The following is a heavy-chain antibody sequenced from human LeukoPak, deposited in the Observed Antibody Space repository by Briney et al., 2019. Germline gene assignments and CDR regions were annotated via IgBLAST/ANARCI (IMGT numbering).Heavy chain of an antibody. V-gene: IGHV4-4*09. CDR1: GGSISSYY. CDR2: IYTSGST. J-gene: IGHJ5*02. Sequence: SETLSLTCTVSGGSISSYYWSWIRQPPGKGLEWIGYIYTSGSTNYNPSLKSRATISVDTSKNQFSLKLSSVTAADTAVYYCARGRIGCSSTSCYWFDPWGQGTLVTVSS. D-gene: IGHD2-2*01. CDR3: ARGRIGCSSTSCYWFDP.